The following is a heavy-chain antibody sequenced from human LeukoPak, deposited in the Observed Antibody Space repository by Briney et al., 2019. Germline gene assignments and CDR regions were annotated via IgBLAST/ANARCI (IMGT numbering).Heavy chain of an antibody. V-gene: IGHV3-30-3*01. CDR1: GFTFSSYA. Sequence: GGSLRLSCAASGFTFSSYAVHWVRQAPGKGLEWVAVISYDGSNKYYADSVKGRFTISRDNSKNTLYLQMNSLRAEDTAVYYCARGGYYDFSYFDYWGQGTLVTVSS. D-gene: IGHD3-3*01. J-gene: IGHJ4*02. CDR2: ISYDGSNK. CDR3: ARGGYYDFSYFDY.